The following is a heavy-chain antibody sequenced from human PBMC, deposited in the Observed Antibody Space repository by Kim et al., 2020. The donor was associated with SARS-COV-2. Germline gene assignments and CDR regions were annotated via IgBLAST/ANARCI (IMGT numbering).Heavy chain of an antibody. Sequence: GGSLRLSCAASGFTFSSYAMHWVRQAPGKGLEWVAVISYDGSNKYYADSVKGRFTISRDNSKNTLYLQMNSLRAEDTAVYYCARDLDDVAYDYWGQGTLV. CDR3: ARDLDDVAYDY. CDR1: GFTFSSYA. J-gene: IGHJ4*02. CDR2: ISYDGSNK. V-gene: IGHV3-30*04. D-gene: IGHD3-3*01.